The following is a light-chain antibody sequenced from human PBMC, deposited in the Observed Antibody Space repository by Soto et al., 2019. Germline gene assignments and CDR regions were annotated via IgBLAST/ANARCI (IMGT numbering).Light chain of an antibody. CDR1: QSVSSNY. CDR3: QQYDSSPPT. CDR2: AAS. Sequence: ENVLTQSPGTLSLSPGERVTLSCRASQSVSSNYLAWYQQKPGRAPRLLISAASSRATGIPDRFSGSGSGTDFTLTISRLEPEDFAVYYCQQYDSSPPTFGPGTKVDI. J-gene: IGKJ3*01. V-gene: IGKV3-20*01.